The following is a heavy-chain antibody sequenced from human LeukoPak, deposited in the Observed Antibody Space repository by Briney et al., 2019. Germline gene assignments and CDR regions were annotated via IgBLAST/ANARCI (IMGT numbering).Heavy chain of an antibody. D-gene: IGHD3-10*01. CDR2: IYHSGST. CDR1: GGSISSGGYS. J-gene: IGHJ4*02. Sequence: SQTLSLTCAVSGGSISSGGYSWSWIRQPPGKGLEWIGYIYHSGSTNYNPSLKSRVTISVDTSKNQFSLKLSSVIAADTAVYYCARDGGYGSGSSLWGQGTLVTVSS. CDR3: ARDGGYGSGSSL. V-gene: IGHV4-30-2*01.